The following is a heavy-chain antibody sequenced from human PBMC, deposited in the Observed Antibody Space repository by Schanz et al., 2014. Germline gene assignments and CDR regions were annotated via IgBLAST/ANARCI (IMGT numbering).Heavy chain of an antibody. Sequence: QVDLVESGGGVVQPGRSLTLSCAVSTSLFSRSVIHWVRQAPGKGLEWVAVMWNDGIKTHYADSGKGRFTISRDNSKNTVYLQMNSLRAEDTAVYYCARDSGSHYLVDYWGQGTLVTVSS. CDR2: MWNDGIKT. CDR1: TSLFSRSV. V-gene: IGHV3-33*08. D-gene: IGHD1-26*01. J-gene: IGHJ4*02. CDR3: ARDSGSHYLVDY.